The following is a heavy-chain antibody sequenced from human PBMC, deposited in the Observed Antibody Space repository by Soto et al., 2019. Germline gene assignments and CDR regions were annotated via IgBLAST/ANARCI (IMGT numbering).Heavy chain of an antibody. CDR1: GDSINRDKYY. J-gene: IGHJ4*02. V-gene: IGHV4-39*01. Sequence: QLQLQESGPGLVKPSETLSLTCSVSGDSINRDKYYWGWIRQPPGKGLEWIVSIYFRGNTYYNPSLQNRVTIFLDKSKSQFALKLNSVTAADAAVYFCARLEGLATISYYFDFLCQGALVTVSS. CDR2: IYFRGNT. CDR3: ARLEGLATISYYFDF. D-gene: IGHD3-9*01.